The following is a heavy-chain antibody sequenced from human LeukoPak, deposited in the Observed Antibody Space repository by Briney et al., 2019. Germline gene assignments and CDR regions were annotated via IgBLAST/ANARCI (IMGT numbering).Heavy chain of an antibody. D-gene: IGHD6-19*01. J-gene: IGHJ6*03. CDR2: ISSSGSTI. V-gene: IGHV3-48*03. CDR1: GFTFSSYE. Sequence: GGSLRLSCAASGFTFSSYEMNWVRQAPGKGLEWVSYISSSGSTIYYADSVKGRFTISRDNSKNTLYLQMNSLRAEDTAVYYCAKEAGGWAYYMDVWGKGTTVTISS. CDR3: AKEAGGWAYYMDV.